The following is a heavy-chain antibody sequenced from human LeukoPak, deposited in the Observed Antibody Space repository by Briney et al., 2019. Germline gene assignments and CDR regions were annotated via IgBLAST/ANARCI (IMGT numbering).Heavy chain of an antibody. V-gene: IGHV4-34*01. D-gene: IGHD6-13*01. CDR3: ARHGYSSSWTPNY. CDR2: INHSGST. J-gene: IGHJ4*02. Sequence: KPSETLSLTCAVYGGSFSGYYWSWIRQPPGKGLEWIGEINHSGSTNYNPSLKSRVTISVDTSKNQFSLKLSSVTAAGTAVYYCARHGYSSSWTPNYWGQGTLVTVSS. CDR1: GGSFSGYY.